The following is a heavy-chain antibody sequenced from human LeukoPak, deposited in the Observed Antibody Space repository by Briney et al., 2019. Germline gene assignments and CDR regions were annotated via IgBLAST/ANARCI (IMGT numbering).Heavy chain of an antibody. CDR3: AKDGMEWLRPHYYYYYMDV. CDR1: GFTFSNYG. Sequence: PGGSLRLSCAASGFTFSNYGMHWVRQAPGKGLEWVAVISYDGSNKYYADSVKGRFTISRDNAKNSLYLQMNSLGAEDTAVYYCAKDGMEWLRPHYYYYYMDVWGKGTTVTVSS. V-gene: IGHV3-30*18. J-gene: IGHJ6*03. CDR2: ISYDGSNK. D-gene: IGHD5-12*01.